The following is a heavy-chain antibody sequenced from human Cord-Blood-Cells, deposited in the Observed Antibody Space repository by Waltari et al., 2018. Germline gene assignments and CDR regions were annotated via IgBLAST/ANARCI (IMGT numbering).Heavy chain of an antibody. J-gene: IGHJ4*02. CDR3: ARVGAVDTAMVDY. CDR1: GYTFPSYD. CDR2: MNPNSGNT. V-gene: IGHV1-8*03. Sequence: QVQLVQSGAGVKKPGASVKVSCKAPGYTFPSYDSNWGRQASGQGHEWMGWMNPNSGNTGYAQKFQGRVTITRNTSISTAYMELSSLRSEDTAVYYCARVGAVDTAMVDYWGQGTLVTVSS. D-gene: IGHD5-18*01.